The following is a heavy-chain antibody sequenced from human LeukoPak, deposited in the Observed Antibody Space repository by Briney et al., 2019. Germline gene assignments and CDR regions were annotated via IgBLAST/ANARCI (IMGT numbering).Heavy chain of an antibody. CDR2: IRYDGSNK. Sequence: PGGSLRLSCAASGFTFSSYGMHWVRQAPGKGLEWVAFIRYDGSNKYYADSVKGRFTISRDNSKNTPYLQMNSLRAEDTAVYYCAATRGAMVRSRLDYWGQGTLVTVSS. CDR3: AATRGAMVRSRLDY. CDR1: GFTFSSYG. V-gene: IGHV3-30*02. D-gene: IGHD5-18*01. J-gene: IGHJ4*02.